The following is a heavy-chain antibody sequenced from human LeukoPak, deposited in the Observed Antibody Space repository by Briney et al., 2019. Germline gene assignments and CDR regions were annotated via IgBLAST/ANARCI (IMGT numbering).Heavy chain of an antibody. Sequence: SVKVSCTASGGTFSSYAISWVRQAPGQGLEWMGGIIPIFGTANYAQKFQGRVTITADESTSTAYMELSSLRSEDTAVYYCASLRFLEWLSTPLGFDPWGQGTLVTVPS. CDR2: IIPIFGTA. D-gene: IGHD3-3*01. J-gene: IGHJ5*02. CDR3: ASLRFLEWLSTPLGFDP. CDR1: GGTFSSYA. V-gene: IGHV1-69*13.